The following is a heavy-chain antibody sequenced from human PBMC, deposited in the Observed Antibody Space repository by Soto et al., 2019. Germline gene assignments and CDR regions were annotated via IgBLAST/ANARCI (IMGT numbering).Heavy chain of an antibody. J-gene: IGHJ3*02. CDR1: GFTLSSYA. CDR3: ARGPPIFGVGVDAFDI. Sequence: EVQMLESGGGLVQPGGSLRLSCAASGFTLSSYALSWVRQAPGKGLEWVSGISGSGDFTFDADSVRGRFTISRDNSMITLYVQMNSLRVEDTAVDYGARGPPIFGVGVDAFDIWGQGTMATVSS. CDR2: ISGSGDFT. D-gene: IGHD3-3*01. V-gene: IGHV3-23*01.